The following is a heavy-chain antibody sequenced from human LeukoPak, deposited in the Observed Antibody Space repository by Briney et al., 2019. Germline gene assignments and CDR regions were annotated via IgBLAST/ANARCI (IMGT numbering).Heavy chain of an antibody. D-gene: IGHD6-13*01. CDR2: IYYSGST. Sequence: SETLSLTCTVSGGSISSSSYYWGWIRQPPGKGLEWIGSIYYSGSTYYNPSLKSRVTISVDTSKNQFSLKLSSVTAADTAVYYCARGRGRIAVAGRGYFDYWGQGTLVTVSS. CDR1: GGSISSSSYY. CDR3: ARGRGRIAVAGRGYFDY. J-gene: IGHJ4*02. V-gene: IGHV4-39*01.